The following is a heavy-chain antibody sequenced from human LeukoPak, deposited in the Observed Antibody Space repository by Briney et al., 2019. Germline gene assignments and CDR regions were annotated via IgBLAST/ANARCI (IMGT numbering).Heavy chain of an antibody. CDR3: ARALIAVADTGAFDI. Sequence: GGSLRLSCAASGFTFSSYGMYWVRQAPGKGLDWVAVIWYDGSNKYYGDSVKGRFTIYRDNSKNTLYLQMNSLRAEDTAVYSCARALIAVADTGAFDIWGQGTMVTVSS. D-gene: IGHD6-19*01. V-gene: IGHV3-33*07. J-gene: IGHJ3*02. CDR2: IWYDGSNK. CDR1: GFTFSSYG.